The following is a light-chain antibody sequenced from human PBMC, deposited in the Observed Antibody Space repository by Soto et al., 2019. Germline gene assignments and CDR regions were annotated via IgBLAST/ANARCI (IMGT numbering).Light chain of an antibody. V-gene: IGLV1-51*02. CDR1: SSNIGNNY. CDR3: ATWDSSLSAWM. CDR2: END. J-gene: IGLJ3*02. Sequence: QSVLTQPPSVSAAPGQKVTISCSGGSSNIGNNYVSWYQQFSGTAPKLLIYENDKRPSGIPDRFSASKSVASAALGITGLQTGDEADYYCATWDSSLSAWMFGGGTKVTVL.